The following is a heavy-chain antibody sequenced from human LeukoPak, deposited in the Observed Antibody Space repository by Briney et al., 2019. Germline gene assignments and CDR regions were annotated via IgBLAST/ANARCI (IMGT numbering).Heavy chain of an antibody. Sequence: PSETLSLTCTVSGGSISSYYWSWIRQPPGKGLEWIGYIYYSGSTNYNPSLKSRVTISVDTSKNQFSLKLSSVTAADTAVYYSARDEGRDGYNWRDNWFDPWGQGTLVTVSS. CDR2: IYYSGST. CDR1: GGSISSYY. D-gene: IGHD5-24*01. J-gene: IGHJ5*02. CDR3: ARDEGRDGYNWRDNWFDP. V-gene: IGHV4-59*01.